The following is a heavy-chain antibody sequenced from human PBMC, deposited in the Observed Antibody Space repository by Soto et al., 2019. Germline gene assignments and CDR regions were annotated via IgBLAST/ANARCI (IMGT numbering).Heavy chain of an antibody. V-gene: IGHV4-30-2*01. CDR1: GGSISSGGYS. D-gene: IGHD3-10*01. CDR3: ARGRAQYYGSGSYYSPNWFDP. Sequence: PSETLSLTCAVSGGSISSGGYSWSWIRQPPGKGLEWIGYIYHSGSTYYNPSLKSRVTISVDRSKNQFSLKLSSVTAADTAVYYCARGRAQYYGSGSYYSPNWFDPWGQGTLVTVSS. CDR2: IYHSGST. J-gene: IGHJ5*02.